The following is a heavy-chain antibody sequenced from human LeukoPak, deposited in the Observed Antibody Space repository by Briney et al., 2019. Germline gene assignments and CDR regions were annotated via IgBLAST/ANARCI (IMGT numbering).Heavy chain of an antibody. D-gene: IGHD2-15*01. Sequence: GSLRLSCAASGFTVSSNYMSWVRQAPGKGLEWVSVIYSGGSTYYADSVKGRFTISRDNSKNTLYLQMNSLRAEDTAVYYCARDPFGYCSGGSCAPTWGQGTLVTVSS. J-gene: IGHJ4*02. CDR1: GFTVSSNY. V-gene: IGHV3-53*01. CDR3: ARDPFGYCSGGSCAPT. CDR2: IYSGGST.